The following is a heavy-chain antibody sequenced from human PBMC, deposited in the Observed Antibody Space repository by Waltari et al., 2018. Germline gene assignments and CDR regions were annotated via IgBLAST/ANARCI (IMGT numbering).Heavy chain of an antibody. CDR1: GFTFTDPY. CDR3: ARDTATALDS. D-gene: IGHD1-1*01. V-gene: IGHV3-72*01. Sequence: EVQLVESGGGLVQPGGSLRRSCVGSGFTFTDPYMDWVRQAPGKGLEWVSRTKNRGNSHITDYAASVKGRFIGSRDDSKNSLYLQMNNLQTEDTAVYYCARDTATALDSWGQGTLVIVSS. CDR2: TKNRGNSHIT. J-gene: IGHJ5*01.